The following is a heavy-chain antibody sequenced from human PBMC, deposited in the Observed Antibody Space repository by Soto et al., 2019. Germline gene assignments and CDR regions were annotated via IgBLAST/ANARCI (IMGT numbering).Heavy chain of an antibody. J-gene: IGHJ4*02. CDR2: INAGGGNT. CDR3: AKEKYSGSPLLDY. Sequence: PGGSLRLSCVTSRFTFNTFAMSWVRQAPGEGLEWVSAINAGGGNTHYADSVKGRFTISRDNSKNTLYLQMNSLRAEDTAVYYCAKEKYSGSPLLDYWGQGTLVTVSS. D-gene: IGHD1-26*01. CDR1: RFTFNTFA. V-gene: IGHV3-23*01.